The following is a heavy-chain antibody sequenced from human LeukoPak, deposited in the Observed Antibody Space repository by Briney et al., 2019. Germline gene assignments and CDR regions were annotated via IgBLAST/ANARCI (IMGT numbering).Heavy chain of an antibody. V-gene: IGHV3-21*01. CDR1: GFTFSSYS. D-gene: IGHD2-2*02. CDR3: ARDLGPATAILNWFDP. J-gene: IGHJ5*02. CDR2: ISSSSSYI. Sequence: PGGSLRLSCAASGFTFSSYSMNWVRQAPGKGLEWVSSISSSSSYIYYADSVKGRFTISRDNAKNSLYLQMNSLRAEDTAVYYCARDLGPATAILNWFDPWGQGTLVTVSS.